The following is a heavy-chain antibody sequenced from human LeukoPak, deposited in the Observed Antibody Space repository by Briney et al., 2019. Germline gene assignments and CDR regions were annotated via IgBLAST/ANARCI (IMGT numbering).Heavy chain of an antibody. V-gene: IGHV1-2*07. CDR3: ARSRVHYSGIFDY. CDR2: LNPDSGDT. Sequence: ASVKVSCKASGYTFTGYFMHWVRQAPGQGREWMGWLNPDSGDTHFAHKFQGRVTMTRDTSITTAYMELSRLTSDDTAVYYCARSRVHYSGIFDYWGQGTLVTVSS. CDR1: GYTFTGYF. D-gene: IGHD5-12*01. J-gene: IGHJ4*02.